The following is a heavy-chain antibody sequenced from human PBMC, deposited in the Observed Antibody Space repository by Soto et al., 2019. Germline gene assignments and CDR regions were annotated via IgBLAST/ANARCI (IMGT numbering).Heavy chain of an antibody. CDR2: IIPIFGTA. Sequence: SVKVSCKASGGTFSSYAISWVRQAPGQGLEWMGGIIPIFGTANYAQKFQGRVTITADESTSTAYMELSSLRSEDTAVYYCARDTIAHGGNPDWYFDLWGRGTLGTVSS. V-gene: IGHV1-69*13. D-gene: IGHD2-15*01. J-gene: IGHJ2*01. CDR1: GGTFSSYA. CDR3: ARDTIAHGGNPDWYFDL.